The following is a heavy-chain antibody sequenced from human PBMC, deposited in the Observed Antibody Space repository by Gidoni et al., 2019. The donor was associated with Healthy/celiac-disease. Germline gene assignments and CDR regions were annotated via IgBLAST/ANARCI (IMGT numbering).Heavy chain of an antibody. CDR3: ARVHDGTYYFYY. V-gene: IGHV1-69*06. CDR1: GGSFSRYD. D-gene: IGHD3-10*01. CDR2: ITPIFGTA. Sequence: QVQLVQSGSEVKKPGSSVRVSCKTSGGSFSRYDISWVRHAPGQGLVWMGGITPIFGTASYAQNFQGRVTITADMSTSTVHMELRSLRPDDTAVYYCARVHDGTYYFYYWGQGTLVTVSS. J-gene: IGHJ4*02.